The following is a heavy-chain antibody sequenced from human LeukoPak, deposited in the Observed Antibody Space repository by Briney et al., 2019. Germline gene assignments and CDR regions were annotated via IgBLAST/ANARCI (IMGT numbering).Heavy chain of an antibody. CDR3: ARENNSGWYRKAAFDY. J-gene: IGHJ4*02. CDR1: GYTFTRYY. Sequence: ASVKVSCKASGYTFTRYYIHWVRQAPGQRVKCMGWINPNGGGTNYAQKFQGRVTLTRDTSISTAYMEVNSLESDDTAVYYCARENNSGWYRKAAFDYWGQGTLVTVTS. V-gene: IGHV1-2*02. CDR2: INPNGGGT. D-gene: IGHD6-19*01.